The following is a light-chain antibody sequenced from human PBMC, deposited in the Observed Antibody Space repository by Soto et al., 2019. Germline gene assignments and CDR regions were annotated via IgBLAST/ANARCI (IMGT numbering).Light chain of an antibody. CDR3: QSYDSSLSAVV. Sequence: QSVLTQPPSVSGAPGQRVTISCTGSSSNIGAGYDVNWYQQRPGTAPKLLIYVNRNRPSGVPDRFSGSKSGTSASLAITGLKSEDEADYYCQSYDSSLSAVVFGGGTKLTVL. CDR2: VNR. V-gene: IGLV1-40*01. CDR1: SSNIGAGYD. J-gene: IGLJ2*01.